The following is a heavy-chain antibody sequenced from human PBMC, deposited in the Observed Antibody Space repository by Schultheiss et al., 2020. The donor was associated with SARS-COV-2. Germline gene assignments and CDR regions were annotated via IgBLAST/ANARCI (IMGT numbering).Heavy chain of an antibody. CDR1: GYSISSGYY. V-gene: IGHV4-61*01. Sequence: SETLSLTCTVSGYSISSGYYWGWIRQPPGKGLEWIGYIYYSGSTNYNPSLKSRVTISVDTSKNQFSLKLSSVTAADTAVYYCARWEGGSSEIIWGQGTMVTVSS. J-gene: IGHJ3*02. D-gene: IGHD3-22*01. CDR3: ARWEGGSSEII. CDR2: IYYSGST.